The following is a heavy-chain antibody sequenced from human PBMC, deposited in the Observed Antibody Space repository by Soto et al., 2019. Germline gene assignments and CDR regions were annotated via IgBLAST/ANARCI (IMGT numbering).Heavy chain of an antibody. CDR1: GYTFTGYY. Sequence: QVQLVQSVAEVKKPGASVTVSCKASGYTFTGYYVHWVRQAPGQGLEWMGWINSYSGGTNFAQKFQGRVTMTRDTSISTAYMDLTRLTSDDTAVYYCARGRTTGIDYWGQGTLVTVSS. D-gene: IGHD3-16*01. CDR2: INSYSGGT. V-gene: IGHV1-2*02. CDR3: ARGRTTGIDY. J-gene: IGHJ4*02.